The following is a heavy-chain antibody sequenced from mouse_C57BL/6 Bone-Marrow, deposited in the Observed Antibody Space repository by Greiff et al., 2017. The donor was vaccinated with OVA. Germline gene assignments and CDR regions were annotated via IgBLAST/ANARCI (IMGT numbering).Heavy chain of an antibody. D-gene: IGHD1-1*01. CDR1: GYSFTDYN. J-gene: IGHJ1*03. CDR2: INPNYGTT. CDR3: ALYYGSSYRYFDV. V-gene: IGHV1-39*01. Sequence: VQLQQSGPELVKPGASVKISCKASGYSFTDYNLNWVKQSNGKSLEWIGVINPNYGTTSYNQKFKGKATLTVDQSSSTAYMQLNSLTSEDSAVYYCALYYGSSYRYFDVWGTGTTVTVSS.